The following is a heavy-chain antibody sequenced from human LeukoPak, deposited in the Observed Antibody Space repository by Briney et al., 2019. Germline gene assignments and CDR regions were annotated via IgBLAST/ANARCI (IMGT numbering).Heavy chain of an antibody. CDR1: GFTFSDYY. J-gene: IGHJ4*02. CDR3: AGGSDLGF. CDR2: ISSIGDTI. V-gene: IGHV3-11*04. Sequence: GGSLRLSCAASGFTFSDYYMSWLRQAPGKGLEGVSYISSIGDTIYYADSVKGRFTVSRDNAKNSLYLPMDSLRAEDTAVYYCAGGSDLGFWGQGTLVTVSS. D-gene: IGHD3-10*01.